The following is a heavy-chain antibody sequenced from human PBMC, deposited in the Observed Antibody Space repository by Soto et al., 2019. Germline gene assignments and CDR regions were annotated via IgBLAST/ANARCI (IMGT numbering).Heavy chain of an antibody. D-gene: IGHD3-10*01. CDR1: GFTFNTYW. CDR3: ARDPPYGSGTSHNYGMDV. Sequence: EVQLVESGGGLVQPGGSLRLSCAASGFTFNTYWMTWVRQAPGKGLEWVANIKQDGSETYYVDSVKGRFTISRDNAKNSXXLQMNSLRAEDTAVYYCARDPPYGSGTSHNYGMDVWVQGTTVTVSS. J-gene: IGHJ6*02. V-gene: IGHV3-7*04. CDR2: IKQDGSET.